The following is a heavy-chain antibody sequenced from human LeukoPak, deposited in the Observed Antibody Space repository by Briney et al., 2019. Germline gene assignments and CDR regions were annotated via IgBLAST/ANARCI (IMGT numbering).Heavy chain of an antibody. CDR3: ARAGGFWRYYYMDV. CDR1: GGSISSGSYY. Sequence: PSETLSLTCTVSGGSISSGSYYWSWIRQPAGKGLEWIGRIYTSGSTNYNPSLKSRVTISVDTSKNQFSLKLSSVTAADTAVYYCARAGGFWRYYYMDVWGKGTTVTVSS. CDR2: IYTSGST. J-gene: IGHJ6*03. D-gene: IGHD3-3*01. V-gene: IGHV4-61*02.